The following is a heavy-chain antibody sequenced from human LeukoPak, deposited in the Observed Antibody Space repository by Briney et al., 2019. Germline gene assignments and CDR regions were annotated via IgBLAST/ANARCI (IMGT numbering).Heavy chain of an antibody. CDR2: MNPNSGNT. V-gene: IGHV1-8*03. D-gene: IGHD3-22*01. Sequence: ASVKVSCKASGYTFTSYDINWVRQATGQGLEWMGWMNPNSGNTGYAQKFQGRVTITRNTSISTAYMELSSLRSEDTAVYYCARDPIGSGYPFDYWGQGTLVTVSS. CDR1: GYTFTSYD. CDR3: ARDPIGSGYPFDY. J-gene: IGHJ4*02.